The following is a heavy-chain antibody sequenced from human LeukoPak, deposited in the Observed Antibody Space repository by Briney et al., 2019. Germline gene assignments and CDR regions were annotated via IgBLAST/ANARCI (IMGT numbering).Heavy chain of an antibody. CDR2: IFPGDSDT. J-gene: IGHJ4*02. D-gene: IGHD1-26*01. V-gene: IGHV5-51*01. CDR1: GSNFYNSW. CDR3: ARELPGSYGELLAFAF. Sequence: GESLKISCQGPGSNFYNSWLGWVGRRPGRGREWSGIIFPGDSDTRYSPSLQGQVTMSVDKSINTAYLQWSSLKASDSALYYCARELPGSYGELLAFAFWGPGTLVTVSS.